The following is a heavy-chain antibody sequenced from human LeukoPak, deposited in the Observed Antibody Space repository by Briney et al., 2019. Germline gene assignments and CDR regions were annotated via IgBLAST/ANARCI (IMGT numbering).Heavy chain of an antibody. CDR1: GGSFSGYY. D-gene: IGHD3-22*01. V-gene: IGHV4-34*01. Sequence: SETLSLTSAVYGGSFSGYYWSWIRQPPGKGLEWIGEINHSGSTNYNPSLKSRVTISVDTSKNQFSLKLSSVTAADTAVYYCARGIITMTWSLGEEGGDYYYMDVWGKGTTVTISS. J-gene: IGHJ6*03. CDR2: INHSGST. CDR3: ARGIITMTWSLGEEGGDYYYMDV.